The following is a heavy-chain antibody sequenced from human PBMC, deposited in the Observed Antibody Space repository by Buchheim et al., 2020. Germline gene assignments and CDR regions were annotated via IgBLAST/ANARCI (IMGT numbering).Heavy chain of an antibody. D-gene: IGHD6-19*01. CDR2: ISASGDVT. CDR3: AKSPVGGWYVDH. CDR1: GFSFNDYG. J-gene: IGHJ4*02. V-gene: IGHV3-23*01. Sequence: VQLLESGGGLVQPEGSLRLSCAASGFSFNDYGMHWVRQAPGKGLEWVSAISASGDVTFDADSVMGRFTVSRDNSRGVLYLQMNRLQAEDTAVYYCAKSPVGGWYVDHWGQGT.